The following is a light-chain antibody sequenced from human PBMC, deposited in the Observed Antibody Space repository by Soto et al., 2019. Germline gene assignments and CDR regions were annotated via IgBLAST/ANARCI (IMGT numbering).Light chain of an antibody. V-gene: IGKV3-11*01. J-gene: IGKJ5*01. Sequence: ETVLTQSPATLSLSPGERATLSCRASQSVGSNLAWYQQKPGQAPRLLIYDTSNRPTGIPARFSGSGSGTDFTLTNSSLEPEDFAVYYCQRGDTIGQGTRLEIK. CDR3: QRGDT. CDR2: DTS. CDR1: QSVGSN.